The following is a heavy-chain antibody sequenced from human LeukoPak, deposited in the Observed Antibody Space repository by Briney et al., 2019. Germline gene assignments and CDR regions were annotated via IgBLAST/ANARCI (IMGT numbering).Heavy chain of an antibody. D-gene: IGHD6-13*01. CDR1: GFTFSRYW. CDR2: IKQDGSEK. J-gene: IGHJ4*02. V-gene: IGHV3-7*01. CDR3: ARDSGSSSWYYFDF. Sequence: PGGSLRLSCAASGFTFSRYWMSWVRQAPGKGLEWAANIKQDGSEKYYVDSMKGRFTISRDNAKNSLYLQMNSLRAEDTAVYYCARDSGSSSWYYFDFWGQGTLVTVSS.